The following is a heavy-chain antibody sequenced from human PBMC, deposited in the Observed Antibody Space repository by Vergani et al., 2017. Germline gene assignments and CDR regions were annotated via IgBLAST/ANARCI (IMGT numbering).Heavy chain of an antibody. CDR2: INHSGST. CDR1: GGSFSGYY. CDR3: ARSGPWKVSGGRNYYMDV. V-gene: IGHV4-34*01. D-gene: IGHD3-10*01. Sequence: QVQLQESGPGLVKPSETLSLTCAVYGGSFSGYYWSWIRQPPGKGLEWIGEINHSGSTNYNPSLKSRVTISVDTSKNQFSLKLSSVTAADTAVYYCARSGPWKVSGGRNYYMDVWGKGTTVTVSS. J-gene: IGHJ6*03.